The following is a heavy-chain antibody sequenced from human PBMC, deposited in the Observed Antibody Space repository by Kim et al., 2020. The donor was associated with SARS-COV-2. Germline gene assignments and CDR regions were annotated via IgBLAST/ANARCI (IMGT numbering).Heavy chain of an antibody. J-gene: IGHJ4*02. V-gene: IGHV3-23*01. CDR1: GVTFNTFT. CDR3: AEGLMIHDY. D-gene: IGHD3-16*01. CDR2: IVASGAAA. Sequence: GGSLSLSCAASGVTFNTFTMSWVRQAPGKGLQWVSTIVASGAAASYAGSVRGRFTISRDNSNNTLFLQMHSLGTDDSAIYYCAEGLMIHDYWGRGTVVTV.